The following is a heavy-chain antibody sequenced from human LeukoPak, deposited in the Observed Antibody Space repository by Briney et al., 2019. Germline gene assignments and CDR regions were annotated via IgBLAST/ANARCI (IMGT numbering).Heavy chain of an antibody. CDR2: ISWNSGSI. CDR3: LRGTIDY. V-gene: IGHV3-9*01. Sequence: GRSLRLSCAASGFTFDDYAMHWVRQAPGKGLEWVSGISWNSGSIGYADSVKGRFTISRDNAKNSLYLQMNSLRAEDTALYYCLRGTIDYWGQGTLVTVSS. CDR1: GFTFDDYA. J-gene: IGHJ4*02.